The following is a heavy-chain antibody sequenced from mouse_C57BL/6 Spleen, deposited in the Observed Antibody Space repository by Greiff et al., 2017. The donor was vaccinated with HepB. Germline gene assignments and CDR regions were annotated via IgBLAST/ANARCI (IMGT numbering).Heavy chain of an antibody. CDR1: GYTFTSYG. D-gene: IGHD1-1*01. CDR3: AKGAYYGPYYFDY. J-gene: IGHJ2*01. Sequence: QVQLQQSGAEPARPGASVKLSCKASGYTFTSYGISWVKQRTGQGLEWIGEIYPRSGNTYYNEKFKGKATLTADKSSSTAYMELRSLTSEDSAVYFCAKGAYYGPYYFDYWGQGTTLTVSS. V-gene: IGHV1-81*01. CDR2: IYPRSGNT.